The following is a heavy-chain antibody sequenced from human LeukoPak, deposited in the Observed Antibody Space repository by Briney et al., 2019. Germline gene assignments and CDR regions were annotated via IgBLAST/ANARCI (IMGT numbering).Heavy chain of an antibody. D-gene: IGHD1-26*01. V-gene: IGHV4-59*08. Sequence: PSETLSLTCTVSGGSVTTYYWSWIRQPPGEGLEWIGYMHYSESPNYNPSLQSRVTISIDTSKNQLSLMLSSVTAADTAVYYCARHSGSSGGAFDIWGQGTMVTVSS. CDR2: MHYSESP. J-gene: IGHJ3*02. CDR3: ARHSGSSGGAFDI. CDR1: GGSVTTYY.